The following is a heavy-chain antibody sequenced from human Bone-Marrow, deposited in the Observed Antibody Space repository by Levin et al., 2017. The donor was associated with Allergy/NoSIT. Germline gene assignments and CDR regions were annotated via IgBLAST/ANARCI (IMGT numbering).Heavy chain of an antibody. CDR2: ISSSGDYI. V-gene: IGHV3-21*01. J-gene: IGHJ6*02. CDR3: ARDQIIMTPVITGLGGMDV. D-gene: IGHD3-16*01. Sequence: GGSLRLSCAASGFTFSSCSMNWVRQAPGKGLQWVSSISSSGDYIYYADSVKGRFTISRDNAKNSLYLQMSSLRAEDTAVYYCARDQIIMTPVITGLGGMDVWGQGTTVTVSS. CDR1: GFTFSSCS.